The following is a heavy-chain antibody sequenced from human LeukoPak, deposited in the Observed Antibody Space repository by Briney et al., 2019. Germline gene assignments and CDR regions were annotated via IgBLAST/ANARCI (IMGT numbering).Heavy chain of an antibody. CDR2: IYTSGST. CDR3: ARGTYEWSGTKYYFDY. Sequence: SETLSLTCTVSGGSISSGSYYWSWIRQPAGKGLEWIGRIYTSGSTNYNPSLKSRVTISVDTSKNQFSPKLSSVTAADTAVYYCARGTYEWSGTKYYFDYWGQGTLVTVSS. J-gene: IGHJ4*02. D-gene: IGHD3-3*01. CDR1: GGSISSGSYY. V-gene: IGHV4-61*02.